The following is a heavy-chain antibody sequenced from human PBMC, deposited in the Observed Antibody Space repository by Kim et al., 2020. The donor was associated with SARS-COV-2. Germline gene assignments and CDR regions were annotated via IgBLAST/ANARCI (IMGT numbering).Heavy chain of an antibody. D-gene: IGHD3-22*01. J-gene: IGHJ4*02. Sequence: GGSLRLSCAASGFTFSDYYMSWIRQAPGKGLEWVSYISSSGSSIYYADSVKGRFTISRDNAKNSLYLQMNSLRAEDTTVYYCARVRVSITMIVVVREPPDYGGQGTLVTVFS. CDR3: ARVRVSITMIVVVREPPDY. CDR1: GFTFSDYY. V-gene: IGHV3-11*01. CDR2: ISSSGSSI.